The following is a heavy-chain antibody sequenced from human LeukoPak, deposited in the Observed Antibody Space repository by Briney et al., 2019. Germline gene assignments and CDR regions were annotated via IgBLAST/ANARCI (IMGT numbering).Heavy chain of an antibody. J-gene: IGHJ4*02. Sequence: GASVKVSCKASGYTFTTYDINWVRQATGQGLEWMGXXNPNSGNTGYAQKFQGRVTMTRNTSMSTAYMELSSLRSEDTAVYYCARANYYGSGKKDLDYWGQGTLVTVSS. D-gene: IGHD3-10*01. CDR1: GYTFTTYD. V-gene: IGHV1-8*01. CDR3: ARANYYGSGKKDLDY. CDR2: XNPNSGNT.